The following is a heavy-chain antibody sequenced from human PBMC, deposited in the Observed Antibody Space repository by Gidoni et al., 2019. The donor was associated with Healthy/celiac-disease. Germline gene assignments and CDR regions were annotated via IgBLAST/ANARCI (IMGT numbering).Heavy chain of an antibody. CDR2: ISYDGSNK. V-gene: IGHV3-30-3*01. CDR1: GFTFSSYA. D-gene: IGHD3-3*01. Sequence: QVQLVESGGGVVQPGRSLRLSCAASGFTFSSYAMHWVRQAPGKGLEWVAVISYDGSNKYYADSVKGRFTISRDNSKNTLYLQMNSLRAEDTAVYYCARGQFFPFDYWGQGTLVTVSS. CDR3: ARGQFFPFDY. J-gene: IGHJ4*02.